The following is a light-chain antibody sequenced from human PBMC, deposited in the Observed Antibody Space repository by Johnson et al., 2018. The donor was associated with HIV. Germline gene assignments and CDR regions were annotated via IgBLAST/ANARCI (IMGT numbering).Light chain of an antibody. CDR3: GTWDSSLRVGF. Sequence: QAVLTQPPSVSAAPGQKVTISCSGSSSNIGNNYVSWYQQLPGRAPKLLIYDNNKRPSGIPDRFSGSKSGTSATLGIPGLQPGDEAEYYCGTWDSSLRVGFFGTGTKGTVL. CDR2: DNN. V-gene: IGLV1-51*01. CDR1: SSNIGNNY. J-gene: IGLJ1*01.